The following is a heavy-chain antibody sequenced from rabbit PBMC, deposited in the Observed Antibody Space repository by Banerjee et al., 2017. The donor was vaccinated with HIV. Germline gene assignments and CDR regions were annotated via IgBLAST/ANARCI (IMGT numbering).Heavy chain of an antibody. Sequence: QEQLVESGGGLVQPEGSLTLACTASGFSFSSSYYMCWVRQAPGKGLEWIACIYAGSSGSTYYASWAKGRFTISKTSSTTVTLQMTSLTAADTATYFCARAGAGYVGYGYAPYYFNLWGPGTLVTVS. CDR3: ARAGAGYVGYGYAPYYFNL. D-gene: IGHD6-1*01. CDR1: GFSFSSSYY. V-gene: IGHV1S45*01. CDR2: IYAGSSGST. J-gene: IGHJ4*01.